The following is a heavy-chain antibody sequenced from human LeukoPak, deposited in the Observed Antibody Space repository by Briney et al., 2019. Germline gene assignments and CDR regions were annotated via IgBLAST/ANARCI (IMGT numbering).Heavy chain of an antibody. CDR2: ISSSSSYI. D-gene: IGHD1-26*01. Sequence: GGSLRLSCAASGFTFSSYSMNGVREARGKGLEWVSSISSSSSYIYYADSVKGRFTISRDNAKNSLYLQMNSLRAEDTAVYYCARDQLGAGNSYWGQGTLVTVSS. CDR3: ARDQLGAGNSY. V-gene: IGHV3-21*01. J-gene: IGHJ4*02. CDR1: GFTFSSYS.